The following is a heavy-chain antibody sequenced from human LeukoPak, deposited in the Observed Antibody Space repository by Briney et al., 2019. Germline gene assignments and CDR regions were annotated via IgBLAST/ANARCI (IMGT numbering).Heavy chain of an antibody. V-gene: IGHV3-23*01. CDR3: ARTSGSSTSGYGMDV. Sequence: GGSLRLSCAASGFIFSNYAMSWVRQAPGKGLEWVSVIVGSGDSTYYADSVKGRFTISRDNSKNTLYLQMNSLRAEDTAVYYCARTSGSSTSGYGMDVWGQGTTVTVPS. J-gene: IGHJ6*02. D-gene: IGHD1-26*01. CDR1: GFIFSNYA. CDR2: IVGSGDST.